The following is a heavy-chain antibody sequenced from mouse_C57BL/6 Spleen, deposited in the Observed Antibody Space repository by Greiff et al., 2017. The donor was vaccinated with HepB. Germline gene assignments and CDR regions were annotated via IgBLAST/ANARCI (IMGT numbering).Heavy chain of an antibody. CDR2: IYPGDGDT. J-gene: IGHJ1*03. Sequence: VQLQQSGPELVKPGASVQISCKASGYAFSSSWMNWVKQRPGKGLEWIGRIYPGDGDTNYNGKFKGKATLTADKSSSTAYMQLSSLTSEDSAVYFCAIEGYYVYVDVWGTGTTVTVSS. D-gene: IGHD1-1*01. CDR1: GYAFSSSW. CDR3: AIEGYYVYVDV. V-gene: IGHV1-82*01.